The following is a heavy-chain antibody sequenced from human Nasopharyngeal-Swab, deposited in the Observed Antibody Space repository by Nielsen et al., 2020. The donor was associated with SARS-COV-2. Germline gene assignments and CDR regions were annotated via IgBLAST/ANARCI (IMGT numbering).Heavy chain of an antibody. CDR1: GGSISSGSYY. CDR2: INTSGST. J-gene: IGHJ6*02. Sequence: SETLSLTCTASGGSISSGSYYWSWIRQPAGKGLESIGRINTSGSTNYNPSLNSRATISVDTSKNQFSLKLSSVTAADTAVYYCAYTAAAVKYFGMDVWGQGTTVTVSS. V-gene: IGHV4-61*02. D-gene: IGHD5-18*01. CDR3: AYTAAAVKYFGMDV.